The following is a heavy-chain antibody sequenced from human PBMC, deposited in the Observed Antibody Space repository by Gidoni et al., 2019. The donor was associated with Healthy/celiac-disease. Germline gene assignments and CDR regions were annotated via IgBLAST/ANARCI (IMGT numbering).Heavy chain of an antibody. V-gene: IGHV3-7*01. CDR1: GFTFSSYW. J-gene: IGHJ6*02. CDR3: ARARGILGYYGMDV. CDR2: IKQDGREK. D-gene: IGHD3-16*01. Sequence: EVQLVESGGGLVQPGGSLRLSCAASGFTFSSYWMSWVRQAPGKGLEWVGNIKQDGREKYYVDSVKGRFTISRDNAKNSLYLQMNSLRAEDTAVYYCARARGILGYYGMDVWGQGTTVTVSS.